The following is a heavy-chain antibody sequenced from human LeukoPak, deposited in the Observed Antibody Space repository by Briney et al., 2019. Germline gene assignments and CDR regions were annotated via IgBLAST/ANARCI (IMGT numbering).Heavy chain of an antibody. Sequence: NPSGTLSLTCTVSGGSISNYYWSWIRQPPGKGLEWIGYIYYSGSTNYNPSLKSRVTISVDTSKNQFSLKLNSVTAADTAVYYCARTTEDCSSTSCYQYWFDPWGQGTLVTVSS. V-gene: IGHV4-59*01. CDR3: ARTTEDCSSTSCYQYWFDP. J-gene: IGHJ5*02. CDR1: GGSISNYY. D-gene: IGHD2-2*01. CDR2: IYYSGST.